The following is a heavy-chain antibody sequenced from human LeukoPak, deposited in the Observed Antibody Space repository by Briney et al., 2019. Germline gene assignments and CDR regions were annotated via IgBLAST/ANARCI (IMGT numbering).Heavy chain of an antibody. Sequence: GASLRLSCAATGVTFSDHNMGWMRQAPGKGLEWTSYMSGSGIYYADSVKGRFTISRDNAKNSLYLQMSSLRAEDSAVYFCARRSLTTGGHAFDVWRQGTLVTVSS. CDR2: MSGSGI. CDR3: ARRSLTTGGHAFDV. CDR1: GVTFSDHN. J-gene: IGHJ3*01. D-gene: IGHD1-1*01. V-gene: IGHV3-11*01.